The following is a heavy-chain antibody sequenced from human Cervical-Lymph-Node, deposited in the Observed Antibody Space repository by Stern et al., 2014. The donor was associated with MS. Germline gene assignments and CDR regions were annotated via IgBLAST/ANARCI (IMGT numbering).Heavy chain of an antibody. CDR3: TKDLSPGGADV. Sequence: EVQLVESGGGLVQPGRSLRLSCAASGFNLNDYAMHWVRQAPGKGLEWVSGIYWKSDGIGDADSVRGRFTVSRDNAKNSLYLQMNSLTAEDTALYYCTKDLSPGGADVWGQGTTVTVSS. V-gene: IGHV3-9*01. CDR1: GFNLNDYA. CDR2: IYWKSDGI. D-gene: IGHD3-16*01. J-gene: IGHJ6*02.